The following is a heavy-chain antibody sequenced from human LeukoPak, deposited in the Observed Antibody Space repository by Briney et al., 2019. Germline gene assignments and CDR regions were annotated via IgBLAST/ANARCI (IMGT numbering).Heavy chain of an antibody. V-gene: IGHV1-3*02. Sequence: ASVKVSCKASGYIFTNYDLHWVRQAPGQRPEWPAWSSAANGDIKYSQEFQGRITITRDTSASTAYMELSSARSEDTAVYYCVRAAGSGSWIFDYWGQGTLVTVSS. CDR3: VRAAGSGSWIFDY. J-gene: IGHJ4*02. D-gene: IGHD6-13*01. CDR1: GYIFTNYD. CDR2: SSAANGDI.